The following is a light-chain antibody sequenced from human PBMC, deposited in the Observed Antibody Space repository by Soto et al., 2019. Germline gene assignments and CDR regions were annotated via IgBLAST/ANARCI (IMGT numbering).Light chain of an antibody. CDR2: GAS. V-gene: IGKV3-15*01. CDR1: QSVSGSY. CDR3: QQYTDWPTT. Sequence: EIFLTQSPCTLSLSPWERATLACRASQSVSGSYLAWYQQKPGQAPRLLIYGASSRATGIPARFSGSGSGTEFTLTISSLQSEDFAIYYCQQYTDWPTTFGQGTKVDIK. J-gene: IGKJ1*01.